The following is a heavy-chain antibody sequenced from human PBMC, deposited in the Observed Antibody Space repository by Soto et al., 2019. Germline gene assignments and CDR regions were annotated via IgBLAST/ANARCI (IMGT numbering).Heavy chain of an antibody. CDR1: GGTFSSYA. Sequence: QVQLVQSGAEVKKPGSSVKVSCKASGGTFSSYAISWVRQAPGQGLEWMGGIIPIFGTANYAQKFQGRVTLTADESTSTAYMELSGLRSEDTAVYYCARSNDGYKQYYFDYWGQGTLVTVSS. J-gene: IGHJ4*02. V-gene: IGHV1-69*12. CDR2: IIPIFGTA. CDR3: ARSNDGYKQYYFDY. D-gene: IGHD5-12*01.